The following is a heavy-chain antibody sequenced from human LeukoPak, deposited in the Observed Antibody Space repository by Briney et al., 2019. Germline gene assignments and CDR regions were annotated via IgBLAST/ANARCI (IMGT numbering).Heavy chain of an antibody. V-gene: IGHV4-34*01. J-gene: IGHJ4*02. D-gene: IGHD2-2*01. CDR3: ARRRIVVVPVPFDYYFDY. CDR1: GGSISSYY. Sequence: SETLSLTCIVSGGSISSYYWSWIRQPPGKGLEWIGEINHSGSTNYNPSLKSRVTISVDTSKNQFSLKLSSVTAADTAVYYCARRRIVVVPVPFDYYFDYWGQGTPVTVSS. CDR2: INHSGST.